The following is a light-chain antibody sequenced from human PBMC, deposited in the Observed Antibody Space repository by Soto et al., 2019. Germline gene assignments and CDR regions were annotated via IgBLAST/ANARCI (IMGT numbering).Light chain of an antibody. J-gene: IGKJ1*01. CDR1: RNILYSSNNKNY. Sequence: DIVMTQSPDSLAVSLGERATVNCKSSRNILYSSNNKNYLAWYQQKPGQPPKLLIYWASTRESGVPDRFSGSGSGIDFTLTISSLQAEDVAVYYCQQYYTTPWTFGQGTQVEIK. CDR3: QQYYTTPWT. V-gene: IGKV4-1*01. CDR2: WAS.